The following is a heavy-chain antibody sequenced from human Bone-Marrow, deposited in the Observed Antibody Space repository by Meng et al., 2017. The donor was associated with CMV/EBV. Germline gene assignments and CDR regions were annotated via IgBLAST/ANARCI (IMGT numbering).Heavy chain of an antibody. V-gene: IGHV3-7*01. CDR2: IKQDGSEK. Sequence: GESLKISCAASGFTFSSYWMSWVRQAPGKGLEWVGNIKQDGSEKNYVDSVKGRLTISRDNAKNSLYLQMNSLRAEDTAVYYCARTWIQLWLPLGMDVWGQGATVTVSS. CDR3: ARTWIQLWLPLGMDV. CDR1: GFTFSSYW. J-gene: IGHJ6*02. D-gene: IGHD5-18*01.